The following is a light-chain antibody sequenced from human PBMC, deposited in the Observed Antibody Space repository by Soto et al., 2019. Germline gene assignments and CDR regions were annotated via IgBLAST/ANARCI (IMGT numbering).Light chain of an antibody. CDR1: SSDVGGYKY. V-gene: IGLV2-14*01. Sequence: QSALTQPASVSGCPGQSITISCTGTSSDVGGYKYVSWYQQHPGKAPKLMIYEVSNRPSGISNRFSGSKSGNTASLTISGLQAEDEADYFCSSYTSSSTYVFGTGTKVTVL. J-gene: IGLJ1*01. CDR3: SSYTSSSTYV. CDR2: EVS.